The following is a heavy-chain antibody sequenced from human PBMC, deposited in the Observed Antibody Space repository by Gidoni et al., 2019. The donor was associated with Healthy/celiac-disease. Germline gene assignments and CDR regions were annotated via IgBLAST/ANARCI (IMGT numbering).Heavy chain of an antibody. J-gene: IGHJ4*02. CDR1: GGSISSYY. Sequence: QVQLQESGTGLVKPSETLFLTCTGSGGSISSYYWSWIRQPPGKGLEWIGYIYYSGSTNYNPSLKSRVTISVDTSKNQFSLKLSSVPAADTAVYYCAGESPGDYLFDYWGQGTLVTVSS. V-gene: IGHV4-59*01. CDR3: AGESPGDYLFDY. CDR2: IYYSGST. D-gene: IGHD4-17*01.